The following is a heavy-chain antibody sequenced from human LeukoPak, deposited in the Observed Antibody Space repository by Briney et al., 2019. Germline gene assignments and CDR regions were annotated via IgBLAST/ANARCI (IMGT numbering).Heavy chain of an antibody. CDR3: AGTTYYDFWYGMDV. CDR1: GGSISSGGYY. V-gene: IGHV4-31*03. Sequence: PSETLSLTCTVSGGSISSGGYYWSWIRQHPGKGLEWIGYIYYSGSTYYNPSLKSRVTISVDTSKNQFSLKLSSVTAADTAVYYCAGTTYYDFWYGMDVWGQGTTVTVSS. D-gene: IGHD3-3*01. J-gene: IGHJ6*02. CDR2: IYYSGST.